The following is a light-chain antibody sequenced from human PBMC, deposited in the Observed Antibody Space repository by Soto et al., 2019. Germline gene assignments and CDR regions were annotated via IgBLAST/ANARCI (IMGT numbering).Light chain of an antibody. CDR3: SSHTSGSTRV. V-gene: IGLV2-14*01. J-gene: IGLJ1*01. CDR2: EVT. Sequence: QSVLTQPASVSGSPGQSIAISCTGTSSDVGGYGYVSWYQQHPDKAPKLMIYEVTKRPSGVSNRFSGSKSGNTASLTISGLQPEDEADYYCSSHTSGSTRVFGSGTKVTVL. CDR1: SSDVGGYGY.